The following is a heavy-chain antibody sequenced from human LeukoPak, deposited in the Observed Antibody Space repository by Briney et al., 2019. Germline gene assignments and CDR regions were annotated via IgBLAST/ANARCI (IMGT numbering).Heavy chain of an antibody. Sequence: PSKTLSLTCTVSGYSISSGYYWGWIRQPPGKGLEWIGSIYDSGSTNYNPSLKSRVTISVDTSKNQFSLKLSSVTAADTAVYYCASLTTAEAFDIWGQGTMVTVSS. J-gene: IGHJ3*02. CDR1: GYSISSGYY. CDR3: ASLTTAEAFDI. CDR2: IYDSGST. V-gene: IGHV4-38-2*02. D-gene: IGHD3-22*01.